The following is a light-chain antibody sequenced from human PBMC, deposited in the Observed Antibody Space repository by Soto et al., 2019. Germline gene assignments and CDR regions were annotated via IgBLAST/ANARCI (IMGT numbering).Light chain of an antibody. Sequence: EIVLTQSPGTLSLSPGERATLSCRASQSVNGNYLTWYQQKPGQAPRLLIYGASTRATGTPDRFSGSGSGTVFILTISRLEPEDFAVYYCQQYGSSFRYTFGQGTKLEIK. CDR3: QQYGSSFRYT. V-gene: IGKV3-20*01. J-gene: IGKJ2*01. CDR1: QSVNGNY. CDR2: GAS.